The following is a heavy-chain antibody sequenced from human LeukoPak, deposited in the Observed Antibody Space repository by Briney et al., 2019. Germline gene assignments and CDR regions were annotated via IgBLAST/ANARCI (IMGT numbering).Heavy chain of an antibody. J-gene: IGHJ4*02. CDR3: AKAIVGATYYFDY. V-gene: IGHV3-23*01. D-gene: IGHD1-26*01. CDR1: GFTFSSDA. Sequence: GGSLRLSCAASGFTFSSDATMSWVRQAPGKGLEWVSAISGSGGSTYYADSVRGRFTISRDNSKNTLYLQMNSLRAEDTAVYYCAKAIVGATYYFDYWGQGTLVTVSS. CDR2: ISGSGGST.